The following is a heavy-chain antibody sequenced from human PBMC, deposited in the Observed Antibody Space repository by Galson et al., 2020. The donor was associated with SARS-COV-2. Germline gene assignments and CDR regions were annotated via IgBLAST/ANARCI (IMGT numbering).Heavy chain of an antibody. CDR3: ARYGITMIVVSRGMDG. D-gene: IGHD3-22*01. CDR1: GFTFSSYA. Sequence: GAPLKISCAASGFTFSSYAMHWVRQAPGKGLEWVAVISYDGSNKYYADSVKGRFTISRDNSKNTLYLQMNSLRAEDTAVYYCARYGITMIVVSRGMDGWGQGTTVTVSS. J-gene: IGHJ6*02. V-gene: IGHV3-30*04. CDR2: ISYDGSNK.